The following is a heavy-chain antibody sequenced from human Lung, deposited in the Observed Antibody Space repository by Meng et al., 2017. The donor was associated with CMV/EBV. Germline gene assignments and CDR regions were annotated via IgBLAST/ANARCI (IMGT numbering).Heavy chain of an antibody. Sequence: YAISWARQAPGQGLEWMGGIIPIFGTANYAQKFQGRVTITTDESTSTAYMELSSLRSEDTAVYYCARDEIAARPHPYYYYYYGMDVWGQGTTVTVSS. CDR3: ARDEIAARPHPYYYYYYGMDV. J-gene: IGHJ6*02. V-gene: IGHV1-69*05. D-gene: IGHD6-6*01. CDR1: YA. CDR2: IIPIFGTA.